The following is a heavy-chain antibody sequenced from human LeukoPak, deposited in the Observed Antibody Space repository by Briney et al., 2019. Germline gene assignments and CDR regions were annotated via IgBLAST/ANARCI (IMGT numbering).Heavy chain of an antibody. CDR1: GYTFTGYY. D-gene: IGHD2-2*01. Sequence: ASVKVSCKASGYTFTGYYMHWVRQAPGQGLEWMGWINPNSGGTTYSQKFQGRVTMTRDTSISTAYMELSRLRSDDTAVYYCARENCSSTSCRYNWFDPWGQGALVTVSS. V-gene: IGHV1-2*02. J-gene: IGHJ5*02. CDR2: INPNSGGT. CDR3: ARENCSSTSCRYNWFDP.